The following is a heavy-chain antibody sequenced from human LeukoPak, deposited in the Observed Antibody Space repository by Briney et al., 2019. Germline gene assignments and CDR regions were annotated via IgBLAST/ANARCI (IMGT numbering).Heavy chain of an antibody. V-gene: IGHV4-39*07. Sequence: SETLSLTCTVSGGSISSSSYYWGWIRQPPGKGLEWIGSIYYRGSTYYKSSLKSRVTISVDTSKNHFSLRLSSVTAADTAVYYCARLRWYLDYWGQGTLVTVSS. CDR1: GGSISSSSYY. J-gene: IGHJ4*02. D-gene: IGHD4-23*01. CDR3: ARLRWYLDY. CDR2: IYYRGST.